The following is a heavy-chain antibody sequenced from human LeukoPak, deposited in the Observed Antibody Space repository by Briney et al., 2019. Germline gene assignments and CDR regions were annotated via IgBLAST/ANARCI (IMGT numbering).Heavy chain of an antibody. CDR2: IYYSGST. CDR1: GGSISSYY. D-gene: IGHD3-16*01. Sequence: SETLSLTCTVSGGSISSYYWSWIRQPPGKGLEWIGYIYYSGSTNYNPSLKSRVTISVDTSKNQFSLNLSSVTAADTAVYYCARGPYGGTNWFDPWGQGTLVTVSS. CDR3: ARGPYGGTNWFDP. V-gene: IGHV4-59*01. J-gene: IGHJ5*02.